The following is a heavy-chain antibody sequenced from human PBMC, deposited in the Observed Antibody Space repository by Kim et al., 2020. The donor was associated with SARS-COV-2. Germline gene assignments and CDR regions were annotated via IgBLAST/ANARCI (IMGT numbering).Heavy chain of an antibody. J-gene: IGHJ4*02. D-gene: IGHD2-2*01. V-gene: IGHV3-33*01. CDR3: ARDIVVVPVAMIGY. Sequence: GGSLRLSCAASGFTFSSYGMHWVRQAPGKGLEWVAVIWYDGSNKYYADSVKGRFTISRDNSKNTLYLQMNSLRAEDTAVYYCARDIVVVPVAMIGYWGQGTLVTVSS. CDR2: IWYDGSNK. CDR1: GFTFSSYG.